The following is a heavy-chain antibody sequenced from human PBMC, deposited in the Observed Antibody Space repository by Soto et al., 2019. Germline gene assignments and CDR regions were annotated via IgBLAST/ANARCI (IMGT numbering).Heavy chain of an antibody. Sequence: SETVSLTCTVSGVSISPYYWSWIRQPPGKGLEWIGYVYYSGNTNYNPSLESRVTISVDASRNRFSLNLTSATAADTAVYYCARKGAAASYAHYYMDVWGRGTAVTVSS. J-gene: IGHJ6*03. D-gene: IGHD6-13*01. V-gene: IGHV4-59*01. CDR1: GVSISPYY. CDR2: VYYSGNT. CDR3: ARKGAAASYAHYYMDV.